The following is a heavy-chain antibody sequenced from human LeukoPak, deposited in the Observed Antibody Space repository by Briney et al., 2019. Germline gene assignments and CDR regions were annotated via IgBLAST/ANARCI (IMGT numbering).Heavy chain of an antibody. Sequence: GGSLRLSCVASGFTFSSYWMNWVRQAPGKGLVWVSRINSDGSSTTYADSVKGRFTISRDNAKNTLYLQMNSLRAEDTAVYYCAELGITMIGGVWGKGTTVTISS. V-gene: IGHV3-74*01. CDR3: AELGITMIGGV. D-gene: IGHD3-10*02. CDR1: GFTFSSYW. CDR2: INSDGSST. J-gene: IGHJ6*04.